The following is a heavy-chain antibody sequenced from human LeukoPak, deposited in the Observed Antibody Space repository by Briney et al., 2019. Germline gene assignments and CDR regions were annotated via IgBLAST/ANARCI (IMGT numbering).Heavy chain of an antibody. J-gene: IGHJ4*02. CDR3: ARDRAFGGFGELLG. Sequence: SETLSLTCTVSGGSMSTYYWSWIRQPPGKGLEWIGYIYYSGRTNYNPSLKSRVTISVDTSKNQFSLKLSSVTAADTAVYYCARDRAFGGFGELLGWGQGTLVTVSS. CDR1: GGSMSTYY. D-gene: IGHD3-10*01. V-gene: IGHV4-59*12. CDR2: IYYSGRT.